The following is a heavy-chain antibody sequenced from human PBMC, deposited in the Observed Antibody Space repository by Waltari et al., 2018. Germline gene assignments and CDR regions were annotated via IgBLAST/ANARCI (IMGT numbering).Heavy chain of an antibody. CDR3: ARDYCSGDGCSLDC. V-gene: IGHV1-18*04. J-gene: IGHJ4*02. Sequence: QVQLVQSGTEVMKPGAPVKVSCKASGYTFTSHSITWGRRAPGQGPEWLGWINRNNGNTKFAQKFQGRVSLTTDTSTSTAYMDLRSLTSDDTAVYYCARDYCSGDGCSLDCWGQGTLVTVSS. CDR2: INRNNGNT. D-gene: IGHD2-15*01. CDR1: GYTFTSHS.